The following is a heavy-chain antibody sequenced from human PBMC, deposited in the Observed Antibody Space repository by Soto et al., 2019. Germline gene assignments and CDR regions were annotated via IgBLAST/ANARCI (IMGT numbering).Heavy chain of an antibody. CDR2: IKQDGSEK. V-gene: IGHV3-7*01. J-gene: IGHJ6*02. Sequence: PGGSLRLSCAASGFTFSTYWMNWVRQAPGKGLEWVANIKQDGSEKYYVDSVKGRFAISRDNAKDSLFLQMNNLRAEDTAVYYCVRDWSTFWGMDVWGQGTKVTAP. CDR1: GFTFSTYW. CDR3: VRDWSTFWGMDV.